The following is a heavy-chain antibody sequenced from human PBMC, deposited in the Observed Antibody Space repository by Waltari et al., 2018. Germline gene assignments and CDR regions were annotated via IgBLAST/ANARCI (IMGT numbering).Heavy chain of an antibody. CDR2: WGPEEGET. J-gene: IGHJ2*01. CDR3: ATDDGGSYSTGRYFDL. CDR1: GYTLTELS. D-gene: IGHD3-10*01. Sequence: QVQLVQSGAEVKKPGASVKVSCKVSGYTLTELSMHWVRQAPGKGLEWMGGWGPEEGETIDAQKFQGRVTMTEETSTDTAYMELSSLRSEDTAVYYWATDDGGSYSTGRYFDLGGRGTLVTVSS. V-gene: IGHV1-24*01.